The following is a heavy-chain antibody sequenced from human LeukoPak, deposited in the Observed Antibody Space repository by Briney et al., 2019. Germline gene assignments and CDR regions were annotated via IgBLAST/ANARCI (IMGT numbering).Heavy chain of an antibody. V-gene: IGHV1-18*01. CDR3: ARVYHSKLVPFALDYYYGMDV. CDR2: ISAYNGNT. Sequence: ASVKVSCKASGGTFSSYAISWVRQAPGQGLEWMGWISAYNGNTNYAQKLQGRVTMTTDTSTSTAYMELRSLRSDDTAVYYCARVYHSKLVPFALDYYYGMDVWGQGTTVTVSS. D-gene: IGHD6-13*01. CDR1: GGTFSSYA. J-gene: IGHJ6*02.